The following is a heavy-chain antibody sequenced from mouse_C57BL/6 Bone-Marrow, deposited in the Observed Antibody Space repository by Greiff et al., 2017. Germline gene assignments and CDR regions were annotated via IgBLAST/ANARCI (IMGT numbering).Heavy chain of an antibody. Sequence: EVKLMESGPGLAKPSQTLSLTCSVTGYSITSDYWNWIRKFPGNKLEYMGYISYSGSTYYNPSLKSRISITRDTSKTQYYLQLHSVTTEDTTTYYCARSGYYSSRKGYWYFDVWGTGTTVTVSS. D-gene: IGHD1-1*01. CDR1: GYSITSDY. CDR2: ISYSGST. V-gene: IGHV3-8*01. J-gene: IGHJ1*03. CDR3: ARSGYYSSRKGYWYFDV.